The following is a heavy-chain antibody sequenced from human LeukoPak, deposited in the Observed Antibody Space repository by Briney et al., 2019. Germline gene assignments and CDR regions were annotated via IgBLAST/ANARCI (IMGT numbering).Heavy chain of an antibody. CDR2: INHSGST. CDR3: ARSYTVTTSLWVYYYYYMDV. J-gene: IGHJ6*03. Sequence: SETLSLTCAVCGGSFSGYYWSWIRQPPGKGLEWIGEINHSGSTNYNPSLKSRVTISVDTSKNQFSLKLSSVTAADTAVYYCARSYTVTTSLWVYYYYYMDVWGKGTTVTVSS. V-gene: IGHV4-34*01. CDR1: GGSFSGYY. D-gene: IGHD4-11*01.